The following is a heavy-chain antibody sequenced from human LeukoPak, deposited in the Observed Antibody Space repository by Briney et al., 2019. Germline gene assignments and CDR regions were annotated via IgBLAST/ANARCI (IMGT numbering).Heavy chain of an antibody. V-gene: IGHV4-4*07. CDR3: ARLAVLGSGSYVLDY. Sequence: SETLSLTCTVSGGSITSHYWSWIRQPAGKGLEWIGRIYTSGSTNYNPSLKSRVTMSVDTSKNQFSLKLSSVTAADTAVYYCARLAVLGSGSYVLDYWGQGTLVTVSS. D-gene: IGHD3-10*01. J-gene: IGHJ4*02. CDR1: GGSITSHY. CDR2: IYTSGST.